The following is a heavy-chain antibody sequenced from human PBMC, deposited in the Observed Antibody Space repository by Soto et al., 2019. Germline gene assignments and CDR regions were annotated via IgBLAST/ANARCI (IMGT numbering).Heavy chain of an antibody. D-gene: IGHD1-26*01. J-gene: IGHJ4*02. CDR3: ATPGEASRNYRKY. CDR1: GFTFSSYA. V-gene: IGHV3-23*01. Sequence: EVQLLDSGGGLAQPGGSLRLSCAASGFTFSSYAASWVRQAPGKGLEWVSSISSSGDSTYYADPVKGRFTISRDNSKSILYLQMNSMRAEDTAIYYCATPGEASRNYRKYWGQGTLVTVSS. CDR2: ISSSGDST.